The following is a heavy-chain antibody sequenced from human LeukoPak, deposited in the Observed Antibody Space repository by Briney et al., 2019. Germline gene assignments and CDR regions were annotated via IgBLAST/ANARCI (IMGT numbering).Heavy chain of an antibody. J-gene: IGHJ4*02. D-gene: IGHD3-22*01. V-gene: IGHV3-30*18. CDR3: AKDPGYYDSTAYIFEY. Sequence: GGSLRLSCAASGFTFNTHAIHWVRQTPGKGLQWVAVISYDGTDKYYADSVKGRFTISRDNSKNTMYLQMNSLSAEDTAVYYCAKDPGYYDSTAYIFEYWGQGTLVTVSS. CDR2: ISYDGTDK. CDR1: GFTFNTHA.